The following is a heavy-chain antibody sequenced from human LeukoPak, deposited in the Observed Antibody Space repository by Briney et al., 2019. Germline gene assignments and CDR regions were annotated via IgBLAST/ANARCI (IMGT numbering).Heavy chain of an antibody. CDR3: ARTGGPFTVVPYYYYYGMDV. CDR1: GGSISSSTYY. V-gene: IGHV4-39*07. D-gene: IGHD4-23*01. J-gene: IGHJ6*02. Sequence: SETLSLTCTVSGGSISSSTYYWGWIRQPPGKGLEWIGTIYYSGSTYYNPSLQSRVTISVDKSKNQFSLKLSSVTAADTAVYYCARTGGPFTVVPYYYYYGMDVWGQGTTVTVSS. CDR2: IYYSGST.